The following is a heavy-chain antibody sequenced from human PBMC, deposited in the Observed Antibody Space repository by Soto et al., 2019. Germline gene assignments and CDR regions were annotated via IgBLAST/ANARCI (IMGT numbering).Heavy chain of an antibody. Sequence: QVHLVESGGGVVQPGRPLRLSCAASGLSFGDDAMHWVRQAPGKGLEWVAVITYDGSTKNYADSVRGRFTISRDNSKSTLYLHMDSLITDDPAVYYCARDVGTQMDFWSTSGMDVWGQGTTVTVSS. V-gene: IGHV3-30-3*01. CDR2: ITYDGSTK. J-gene: IGHJ6*02. CDR1: GLSFGDDA. CDR3: ARDVGTQMDFWSTSGMDV. D-gene: IGHD3-3*01.